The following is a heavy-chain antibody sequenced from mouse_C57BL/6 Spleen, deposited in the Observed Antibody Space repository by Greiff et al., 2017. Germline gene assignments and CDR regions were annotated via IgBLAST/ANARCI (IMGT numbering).Heavy chain of an antibody. CDR3: ARPGTDYAMDY. CDR1: GYTFTSCW. V-gene: IGHV1-59*01. CDR2: IDPSDSYT. D-gene: IGHD3-3*01. Sequence: QVQLQQPGAELVRPGTSVKLSCKASGYTFTSCWMHWVKQRPGQGLEWIGVIDPSDSYTNYNQKFKGKATLTVDTSSSTAYMQLSSLTSEDSAVYYCARPGTDYAMDYWGQGTSVTVSS. J-gene: IGHJ4*01.